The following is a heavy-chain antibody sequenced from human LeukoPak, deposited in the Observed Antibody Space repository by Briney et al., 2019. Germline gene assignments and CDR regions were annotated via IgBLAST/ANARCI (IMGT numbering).Heavy chain of an antibody. D-gene: IGHD3-22*01. CDR1: GFSFSTYG. CDR3: AGAPGYYDSSATNDAFDI. V-gene: IGHV3-30*02. J-gene: IGHJ3*02. CDR2: IRYDGSNE. Sequence: PGGSLRLSCAASGFSFSTYGMNWVRQAPGKGLEWVAFIRYDGSNEYYADSVKGRFTISRDNSKNTLYLQMNSLRAEDTAVYYCAGAPGYYDSSATNDAFDIWGQGTMVTVSS.